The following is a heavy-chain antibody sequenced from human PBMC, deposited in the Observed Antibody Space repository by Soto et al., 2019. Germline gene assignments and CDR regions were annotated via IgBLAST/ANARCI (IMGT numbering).Heavy chain of an antibody. CDR2: ISYDGSNK. CDR1: GFTFSSYG. Sequence: PXGSRRLSCAASGFTFSSYGMHWVRQAPGKGLEWVAVISYDGSNKYYADSVKGRFTISRDNSKNTLYLQMNSLRAEDTAVYYCAKDHGGNFFDYWGQGTLVTVSS. J-gene: IGHJ4*02. CDR3: AKDHGGNFFDY. D-gene: IGHD2-15*01. V-gene: IGHV3-30*18.